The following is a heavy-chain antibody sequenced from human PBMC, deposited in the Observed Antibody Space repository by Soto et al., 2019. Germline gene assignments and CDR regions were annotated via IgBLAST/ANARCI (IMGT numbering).Heavy chain of an antibody. CDR2: ISSSSSTI. V-gene: IGHV3-48*01. J-gene: IGHJ1*01. CDR3: ARDSFVDGDYGEYFQH. CDR1: GFTFSSYS. Sequence: GGSLRLSCAASGFTFSSYSMNWVRQAPGKGLEWVSYISSSSSTIYYADSVKGRFTISRDNTKNSLYLQMNSLRAEDTAVYYCARDSFVDGDYGEYFQHWGQGTLVTVSS. D-gene: IGHD4-17*01.